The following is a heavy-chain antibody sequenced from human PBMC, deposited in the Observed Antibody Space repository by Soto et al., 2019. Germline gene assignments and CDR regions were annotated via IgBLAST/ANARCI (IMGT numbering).Heavy chain of an antibody. V-gene: IGHV3-64D*08. CDR3: TRGYSGYILRYFDF. CDR1: GFTFSNYP. J-gene: IGHJ4*02. D-gene: IGHD5-12*01. Sequence: GGSLRLSCSASGFTFSNYPMHWVRRAPGKGLEYLSAVNANGGSTFYADSVKGRFTISRDNSKNTLYLQMSSLRGDDTAVYYCTRGYSGYILRYFDFWGLGTLVTVSS. CDR2: VNANGGST.